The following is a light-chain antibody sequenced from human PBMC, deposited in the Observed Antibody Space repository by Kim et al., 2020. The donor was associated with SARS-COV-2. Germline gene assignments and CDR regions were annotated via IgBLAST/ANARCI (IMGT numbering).Light chain of an antibody. V-gene: IGLV1-44*01. CDR2: SNN. CDR3: AAWDDSLNGVV. CDR1: RSNIGSNT. J-gene: IGLJ2*01. Sequence: QYVLTQPPSASGTPGQRVSISCSGRRSNIGSNTVIWYQQFPGTAPKLLIYSNNERPSGVPYRFSGSKSGPSASLDISGLQPEDEADYYCAAWDDSLNGVVFGGGTQLTVL.